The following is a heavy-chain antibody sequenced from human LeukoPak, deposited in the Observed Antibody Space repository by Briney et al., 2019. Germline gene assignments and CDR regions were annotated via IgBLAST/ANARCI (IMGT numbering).Heavy chain of an antibody. CDR3: ARDPRYCSSTSCPPGGY. Sequence: GGSLRLSCAASGFSFRSFSMNWVRQAPGKGLEWVSSISSSSSYIYYADSVKGRFTISRDNAKNSLYLQMNSLRAEDTAVYYCARDPRYCSSTSCPPGGYWGQGTLVTVSS. D-gene: IGHD2-2*01. CDR2: ISSSSSYI. CDR1: GFSFRSFS. V-gene: IGHV3-21*01. J-gene: IGHJ4*02.